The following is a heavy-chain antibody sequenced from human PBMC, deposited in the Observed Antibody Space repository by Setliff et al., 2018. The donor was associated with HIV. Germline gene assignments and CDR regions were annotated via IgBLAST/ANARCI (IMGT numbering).Heavy chain of an antibody. CDR3: AREYDVLTALLPGDY. V-gene: IGHV1-2*06. CDR1: GYSFTGYY. CDR2: NNPNTGDT. J-gene: IGHJ4*02. D-gene: IGHD3-9*01. Sequence: ASVKVSCKASGYSFTGYYMHWVRQAPGQGLEWMGRNNPNTGDTNYAQKFQDRVSMTRDTSSNTASMELSRLRSDATAVYYFAREYDVLTALLPGDYWGQGTPVTVSS.